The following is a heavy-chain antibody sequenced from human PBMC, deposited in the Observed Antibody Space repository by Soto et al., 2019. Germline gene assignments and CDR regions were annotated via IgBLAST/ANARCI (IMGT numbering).Heavy chain of an antibody. Sequence: ASVKVSCKASGYTFTSYGISWVRQAPGQGLEWMGWISAYNGIANYAQKFQGRVTITADKSTSTAYMELSSLRSEDTAVYYCAMEYCSSTSCYRDYWGQGTLVTVSS. V-gene: IGHV1-18*01. CDR3: AMEYCSSTSCYRDY. D-gene: IGHD2-2*02. CDR1: GYTFTSYG. CDR2: ISAYNGIA. J-gene: IGHJ4*02.